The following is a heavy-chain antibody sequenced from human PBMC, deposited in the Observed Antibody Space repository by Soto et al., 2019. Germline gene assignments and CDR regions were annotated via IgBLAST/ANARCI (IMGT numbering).Heavy chain of an antibody. CDR2: IYPGDSDT. CDR3: ARSRSVFGVVIIPEY. D-gene: IGHD3-3*01. Sequence: XESLKISCKGSGYSFTSYWIGWVRQMPGKGLEWMGIIYPGDSDTRYSPSFQGQVTISADKSISTAYLQWSSLKASDTAMYYCARSRSVFGVVIIPEYWGQGTLVTVSS. V-gene: IGHV5-51*01. CDR1: GYSFTSYW. J-gene: IGHJ4*02.